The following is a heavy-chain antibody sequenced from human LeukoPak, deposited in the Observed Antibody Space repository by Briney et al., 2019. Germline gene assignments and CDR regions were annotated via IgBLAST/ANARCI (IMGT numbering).Heavy chain of an antibody. CDR3: ARLPPHLLTGIDP. J-gene: IGHJ5*02. D-gene: IGHD3-10*01. V-gene: IGHV4-39*01. CDR2: MYYSGST. Sequence: SETLSLTCNVSGGSVSRSNYYWTWIRQPPGKGLEWIGYMYYSGSTYYNPSLKSRVTISIDTSKNQFSLKLSSVTAADTAVYYCARLPPHLLTGIDPWGQGTLVTVSS. CDR1: GGSVSRSNYY.